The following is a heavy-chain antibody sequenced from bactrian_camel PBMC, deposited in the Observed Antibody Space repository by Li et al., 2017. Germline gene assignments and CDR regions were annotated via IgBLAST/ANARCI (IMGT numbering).Heavy chain of an antibody. V-gene: IGHV3S53*01. J-gene: IGHJ4*01. D-gene: IGHD5*01. CDR2: ISSDGTT. CDR1: GYRESEYC. Sequence: QVQLVESGGGSVQAGGSLRLSCAPSGYRESEYCVGWFRKAPGKERELVALISSDGTTNVADSVKGRFSISKDSGEKTLYLQMNSLKPEDTAMYYCAAWRGGDGCRVDTWRSCEFCYSGQGTQVTVS.